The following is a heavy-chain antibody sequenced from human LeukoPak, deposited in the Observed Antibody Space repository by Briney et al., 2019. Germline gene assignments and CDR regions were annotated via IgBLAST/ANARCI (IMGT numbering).Heavy chain of an antibody. Sequence: GGSLRLSCATSGFIFRRYTIHWVRQAPGKGLEWVSSISSSSSYIYYADSVKGRFTISRDNAKNSLYLQMNSLRAEDTAVYYCARELEDSSGYFRDYWGQGTLVTVSS. V-gene: IGHV3-21*01. J-gene: IGHJ4*02. CDR2: ISSSSSYI. D-gene: IGHD3-22*01. CDR3: ARELEDSSGYFRDY. CDR1: GFIFRRYT.